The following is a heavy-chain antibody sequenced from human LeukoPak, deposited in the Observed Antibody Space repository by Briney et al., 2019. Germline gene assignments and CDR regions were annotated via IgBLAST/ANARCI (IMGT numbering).Heavy chain of an antibody. V-gene: IGHV4-38-2*02. CDR3: ARVAAGIGFFQH. Sequence: SETLSLTCIVSGYSISSGYFWGWIRQPPGKGLEWIGNIHHSGSTYYNPSLKSRVTISVDTSKNQLSLKLSSVTAADTAVYYCARVAAGIGFFQHWGQGTLVTVSS. D-gene: IGHD6-13*01. CDR1: GYSISSGYF. J-gene: IGHJ1*01. CDR2: IHHSGST.